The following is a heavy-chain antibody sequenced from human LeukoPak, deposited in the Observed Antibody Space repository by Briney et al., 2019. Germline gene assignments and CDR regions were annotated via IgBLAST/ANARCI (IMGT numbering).Heavy chain of an antibody. V-gene: IGHV4-59*01. CDR2: IYYSGST. CDR3: ARESKDFWSGSKYGMDV. J-gene: IGHJ6*02. Sequence: PETLSLTCTVSGGSISSYYWSWIRQPPGKGLEWIGYIYYSGSTNYNPSLKSRVTISVDTSKNQFSLKLSSVTAADTAVYYCARESKDFWSGSKYGMDVWGQGTTVTVSS. D-gene: IGHD3-3*01. CDR1: GGSISSYY.